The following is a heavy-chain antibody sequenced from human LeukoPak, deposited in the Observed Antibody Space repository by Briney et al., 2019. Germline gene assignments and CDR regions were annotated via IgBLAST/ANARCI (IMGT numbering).Heavy chain of an antibody. CDR1: GFSFSNYG. V-gene: IGHV3-30*03. CDR2: MSYDGSNE. CDR3: ARDLFYYDTTGYLDY. J-gene: IGHJ4*02. Sequence: GGSLRLSCAASGFSFSNYGMNWVRQAPGKGLEWVAVMSYDGSNEYYADSVKGRFTISRDISINTLFLQMNSLRPEDTAVYYCARDLFYYDTTGYLDYWGQGTLVTVSS. D-gene: IGHD3-22*01.